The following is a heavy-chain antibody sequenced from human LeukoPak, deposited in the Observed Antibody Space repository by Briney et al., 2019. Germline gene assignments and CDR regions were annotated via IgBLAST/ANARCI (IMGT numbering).Heavy chain of an antibody. V-gene: IGHV4-59*12. Sequence: SETLSLTCTVSGGSISSYYWSWIRQPPGKGLELIGYIYYSGNTNYNPSLKSRVTISVDRSKNQFSLKLSSVTAADTAVYYCARDTAYCGGDCYSGFDYWGQGTLATVSS. J-gene: IGHJ4*02. CDR1: GGSISSYY. CDR3: ARDTAYCGGDCYSGFDY. CDR2: IYYSGNT. D-gene: IGHD2-21*02.